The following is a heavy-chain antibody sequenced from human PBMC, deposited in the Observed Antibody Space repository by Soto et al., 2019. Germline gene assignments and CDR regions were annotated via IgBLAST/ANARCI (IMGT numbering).Heavy chain of an antibody. CDR3: ARDKDYGFDI. CDR1: GFTFRSYS. CDR2: ISGSGSPI. D-gene: IGHD4-17*01. Sequence: VGSLRLSCAASGFTFRSYSMNWVRQAPGKGLEWVSYISGSGSPIKYADSVKGRFTISRDNVKNSLYLQMNSLRVEDTAVYYCARDKDYGFDIWGQGTMVTVS. J-gene: IGHJ3*02. V-gene: IGHV3-48*01.